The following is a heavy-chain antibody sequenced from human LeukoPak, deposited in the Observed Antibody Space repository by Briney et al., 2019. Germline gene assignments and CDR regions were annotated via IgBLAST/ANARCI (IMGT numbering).Heavy chain of an antibody. V-gene: IGHV3-21*01. J-gene: IGHJ4*02. Sequence: GGSLRLSCAASGFTFSSYSMNWVRQAPGKGLEWVSSISSSSSYIYYADSVKGRFTISRDNAKNSLYLQMNSLRAEDTAVYYCLRFLEWLSPRAFDYWGQGTLVTVSS. CDR3: LRFLEWLSPRAFDY. CDR2: ISSSSSYI. D-gene: IGHD3-3*01. CDR1: GFTFSSYS.